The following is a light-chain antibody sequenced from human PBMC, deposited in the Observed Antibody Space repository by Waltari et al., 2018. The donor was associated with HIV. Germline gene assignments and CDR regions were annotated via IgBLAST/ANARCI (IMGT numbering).Light chain of an antibody. V-gene: IGKV2-28*01. Sequence: DIVMTQSPLSLPVTPGEPASISCRSSQSLLDSNGDNYLDWYLQKPGQSPQVLIYLGSNRASGVPDRFSGSGSGTDFTLKISRVEAEEVGVYYCIQALKHPRTFGQGTKVEIK. CDR1: QSLLDSNGDNY. J-gene: IGKJ1*01. CDR2: LGS. CDR3: IQALKHPRT.